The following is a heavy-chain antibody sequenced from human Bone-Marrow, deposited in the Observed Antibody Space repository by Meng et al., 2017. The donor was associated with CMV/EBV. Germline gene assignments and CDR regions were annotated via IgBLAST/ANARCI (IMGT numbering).Heavy chain of an antibody. CDR3: AKDDVYYYGSGSYQDY. D-gene: IGHD3-10*01. CDR1: GFTFSSYG. J-gene: IGHJ4*02. Sequence: GGSLRLSCAASGFTFSSYGMHWVRQAPGKGLEWVAFIRYDGSNKYYADSVKGRFTISRDNSKNTLYLQMNSLRAEDTAVYYCAKDDVYYYGSGSYQDYWGQGTLVTVS. CDR2: IRYDGSNK. V-gene: IGHV3-30*02.